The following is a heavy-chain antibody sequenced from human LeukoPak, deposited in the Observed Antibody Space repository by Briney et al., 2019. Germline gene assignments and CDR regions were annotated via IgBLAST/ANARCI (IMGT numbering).Heavy chain of an antibody. CDR3: AREKDGYNPTFDY. CDR2: ISSSSSYI. Sequence: GGSLRLSCAASGFTFSSYSMNWVRQAPGKGLEWVSSISSSSSYIYYADSVKGRFTISRDNAKNSLYLQMNSLRAEDTAVYYCAREKDGYNPTFDYWGQGTLVTVSS. CDR1: GFTFSSYS. J-gene: IGHJ4*02. D-gene: IGHD5-24*01. V-gene: IGHV3-21*04.